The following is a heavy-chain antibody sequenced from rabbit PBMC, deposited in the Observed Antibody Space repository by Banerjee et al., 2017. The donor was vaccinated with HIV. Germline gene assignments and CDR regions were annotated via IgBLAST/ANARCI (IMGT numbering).Heavy chain of an antibody. J-gene: IGHJ3*01. CDR3: ARESTSDDGYMGL. D-gene: IGHD6-1*01. Sequence: QEQLEESGGGLVKPGGSLTLSCTASGFDFSSTYWICWVRQAPGKGLEWIACIYAGSSGSTYYASWVNGRFTISSHNAQNTLYLQLNSLTAADTATYFCARESTSDDGYMGLWGQGTLVTVS. V-gene: IGHV1S45*01. CDR2: IYAGSSGST. CDR1: GFDFSSTYW.